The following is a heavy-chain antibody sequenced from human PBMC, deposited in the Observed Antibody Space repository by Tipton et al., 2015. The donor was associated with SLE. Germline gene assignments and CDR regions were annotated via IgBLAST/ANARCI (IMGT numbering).Heavy chain of an antibody. CDR2: ISYDGSNK. CDR1: GFTFSSYA. J-gene: IGHJ6*03. D-gene: IGHD6-13*01. V-gene: IGHV3-30-3*01. Sequence: SLRLSCAASGFTFSSYAMHWVRQAPGKGLEWVAVISYDGSNKYYADSVKGRFTISRDNSKNTLYLQMNSLRAEDTAVSYCARSRGALYSSTEDYYSYMDVWGKGTTVTVSS. CDR3: ARSRGALYSSTEDYYSYMDV.